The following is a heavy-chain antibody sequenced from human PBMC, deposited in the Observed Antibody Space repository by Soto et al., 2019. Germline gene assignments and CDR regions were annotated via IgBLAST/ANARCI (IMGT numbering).Heavy chain of an antibody. CDR3: AKSLDIHYKNWFDT. J-gene: IGHJ5*02. CDR1: GFTFSSAA. D-gene: IGHD4-4*01. CDR2: ISGSDSRT. Sequence: EVQILESGGSLVQPGGSLRLSCAASGFTFSSAAMNWVRQAPGKGLEWVSIISGSDSRTYYADSVKGRFTISRDNSKNTLYLDMNSLRAEDTAVYYCAKSLDIHYKNWFDTWGQGTLVTVSS. V-gene: IGHV3-23*01.